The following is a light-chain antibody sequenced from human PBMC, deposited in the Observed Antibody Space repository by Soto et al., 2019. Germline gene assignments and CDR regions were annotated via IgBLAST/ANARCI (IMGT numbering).Light chain of an antibody. CDR3: QQYNSYSPIT. V-gene: IGKV1-5*03. CDR2: KAS. Sequence: DIQMTQSPSTLSASVGDRVIIICRASQSIRDWLAWYQQKPGKAPKLLIYKASRLETGVPSRFSGSGSGTEFTLTISSLQPDDFATYYCQQYNSYSPITFGPGTKLDVK. CDR1: QSIRDW. J-gene: IGKJ3*01.